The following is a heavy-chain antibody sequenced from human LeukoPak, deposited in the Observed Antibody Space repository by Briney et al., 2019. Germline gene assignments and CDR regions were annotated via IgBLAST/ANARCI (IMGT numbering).Heavy chain of an antibody. Sequence: SETLSLTCTVSGGSVSSYYWSWIRQPPGKGLEWIGYIYNSESTKYNSSLESRVTMSVDTSKNQLYLRLSSVTAADTAVYYCARFHSGPSGWYVLWYFDLWGRGTLVTVSS. CDR3: ARFHSGPSGWYVLWYFDL. CDR2: IYNSEST. J-gene: IGHJ2*01. V-gene: IGHV4-4*09. D-gene: IGHD6-19*01. CDR1: GGSVSSYY.